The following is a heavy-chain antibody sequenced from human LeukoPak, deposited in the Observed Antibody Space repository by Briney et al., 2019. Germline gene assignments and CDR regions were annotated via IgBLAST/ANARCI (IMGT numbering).Heavy chain of an antibody. V-gene: IGHV4-34*01. CDR2: INHSGST. D-gene: IGHD3-9*01. J-gene: IGHJ3*02. CDR3: ARVSRYFTARAFDI. Sequence: SETLSLTCTVSGGSISSSYWSWIRQPPGKGLEWIGEINHSGSTNYNPSLKSRVTISVDTSKNQFSLRLSSVTAADTAVYYCARVSRYFTARAFDIWGQGTMVTVSS. CDR1: GGSISSSY.